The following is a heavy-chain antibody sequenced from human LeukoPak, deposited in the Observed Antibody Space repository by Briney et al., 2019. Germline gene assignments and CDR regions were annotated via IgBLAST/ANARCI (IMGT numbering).Heavy chain of an antibody. CDR3: ASHDYVWGSYRQKPLDY. CDR2: SIPIFGTA. V-gene: IGHV1-69*13. CDR1: GGTFSSYA. Sequence: ASVKVSCKASGGTFSSYAISWVRQAPGQGLEWMGGSIPIFGTANYAQKFQGRVTISADESTSTAYMELSSLRSEDTAVYYCASHDYVWGSYRQKPLDYWGQGTLVTVSS. J-gene: IGHJ4*02. D-gene: IGHD3-16*02.